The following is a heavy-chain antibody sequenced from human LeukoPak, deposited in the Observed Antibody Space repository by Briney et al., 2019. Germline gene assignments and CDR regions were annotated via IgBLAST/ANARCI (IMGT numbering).Heavy chain of an antibody. CDR2: ISGSGGST. J-gene: IGHJ4*02. D-gene: IGHD3-3*01. Sequence: GGSLRLSCAASGFTFSSYAMSWVRQAPGKGLEWVSAISGSGGSTYYADSVKGRFTISRDNSKNTLYLQRNSLRAEDTAVYYCAKDTQRRFLEWLSGDYWGQGTLVTVSS. CDR3: AKDTQRRFLEWLSGDY. V-gene: IGHV3-23*01. CDR1: GFTFSSYA.